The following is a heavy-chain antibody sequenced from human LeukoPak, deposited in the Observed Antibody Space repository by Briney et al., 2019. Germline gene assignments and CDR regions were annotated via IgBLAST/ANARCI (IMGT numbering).Heavy chain of an antibody. J-gene: IGHJ4*02. CDR2: IYYSGST. Sequence: KSSETLSLTCTVSGGSISSSSFHWGWIRQPPGKGLEWIGSIYYSGSTYYNPSLKSRVTISVATSKNQFSLKLSSVTAADTAVYYCARRYYGSGRYYFDYWGQGTLVTVSS. D-gene: IGHD3-10*01. V-gene: IGHV4-39*01. CDR1: GGSISSSSFH. CDR3: ARRYYGSGRYYFDY.